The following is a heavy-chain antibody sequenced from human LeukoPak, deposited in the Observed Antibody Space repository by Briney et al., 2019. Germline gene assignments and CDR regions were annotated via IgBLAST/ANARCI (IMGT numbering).Heavy chain of an antibody. D-gene: IGHD3-22*01. CDR1: GYSISSGYY. V-gene: IGHV4-38-2*02. CDR3: ARRRITMIVVVITDWFDP. CDR2: IYHSGST. J-gene: IGHJ5*02. Sequence: SETLSLTCTVSGYSISSGYYWGWIRQPPGKGLEWIGSIYHSGSTNYNPSLKSRVTISVDTSKNQFSLKLSSVTAADTAVYYCARRRITMIVVVITDWFDPWGQGTLVTVSS.